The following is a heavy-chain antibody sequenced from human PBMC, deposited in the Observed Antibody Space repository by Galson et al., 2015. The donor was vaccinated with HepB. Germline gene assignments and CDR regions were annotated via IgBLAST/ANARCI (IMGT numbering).Heavy chain of an antibody. CDR1: GFSFGSHG. CDR2: IWWDGSKK. J-gene: IGHJ4*02. D-gene: IGHD3-22*01. V-gene: IGHV3-33*01. Sequence: SLRLSCAASGFSFGSHGFHWVRQAPGKGLEWVALIWWDGSKKFYGNSVKGRFTISRDNSVNTIYLQMNTLRADDTAVYYCASASDSSGYYHDWGQGTLVTVSS. CDR3: ASASDSSGYYHD.